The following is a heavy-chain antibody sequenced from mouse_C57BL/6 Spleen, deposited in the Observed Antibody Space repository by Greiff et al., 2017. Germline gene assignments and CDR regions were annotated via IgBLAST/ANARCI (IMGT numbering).Heavy chain of an antibody. V-gene: IGHV5-6*01. J-gene: IGHJ4*01. Sequence: EVKLMESGGDLVKPGGSLKLSCAASGFTFSSYGMSWVRQTPDKRLEWVATISSGGSYTYYPDSVKGRFTISRDNAKNTLYLQMSSLKSEDTAMYYCASPSYDYYAMDYWGKGTSVTVSS. D-gene: IGHD2-10*01. CDR2: ISSGGSYT. CDR1: GFTFSSYG. CDR3: ASPSYDYYAMDY.